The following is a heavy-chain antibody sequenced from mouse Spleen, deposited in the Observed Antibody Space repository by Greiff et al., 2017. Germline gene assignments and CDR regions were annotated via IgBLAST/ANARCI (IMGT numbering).Heavy chain of an antibody. CDR3: ARPYDYNYYAMDY. CDR2: IYPGSGST. CDR1: GYTFTSYW. Sequence: QVQLQQPGAELVKPGASVKLSCKASGYTFTSYWMHWVKQRPGQGLEWIGDIYPGSGSTNYNEKFKSKATLTVDTSSSTAYMQLSSLTSEDSAVYYCARPYDYNYYAMDYWGQGTSVTVSS. J-gene: IGHJ4*01. V-gene: IGHV1-55*01. D-gene: IGHD2-4*01.